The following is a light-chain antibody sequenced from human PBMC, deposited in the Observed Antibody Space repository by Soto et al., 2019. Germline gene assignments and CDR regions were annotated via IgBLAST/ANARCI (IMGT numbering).Light chain of an antibody. Sequence: EIVMPQSPATLSVSPWEIATLSCRASQSISSNLVWYQQKAGQAPRLLIYGASTRATGIPARFSGSGSGTEFTLTISSLQSEDFAVYYCQQRSTFGQGTRLEIK. V-gene: IGKV3-15*01. CDR2: GAS. J-gene: IGKJ5*01. CDR3: QQRST. CDR1: QSISSN.